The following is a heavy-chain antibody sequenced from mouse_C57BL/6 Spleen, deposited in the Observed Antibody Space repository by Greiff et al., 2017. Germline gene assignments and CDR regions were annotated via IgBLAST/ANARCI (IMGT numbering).Heavy chain of an antibody. CDR3: ARAITAIVTTDD. CDR2: IDPKDGDT. J-gene: IGHJ2*01. CDR1: GFTFTDYY. V-gene: IGHV14-2*01. D-gene: IGHD1-1*01. Sequence: EVQLQQSGAELVKPGASVKLSCTASGFTFTDYYMHWVKQRTEQGLEWIGRIDPKDGDTKYAPQFQGKATLTVDTSSNTAYLQLTSLRSKNTAVYDYARAITAIVTTDDWGQGTTLTVSS.